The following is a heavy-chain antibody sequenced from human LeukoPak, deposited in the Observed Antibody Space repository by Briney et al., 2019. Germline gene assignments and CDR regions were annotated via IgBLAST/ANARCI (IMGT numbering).Heavy chain of an antibody. CDR1: GGSFSGYY. CDR3: ARGLTMVRGVMDV. Sequence: LKPSETLPLTCAVYGGSFSGYYWSWIRQPPGKGLEWIGEINHSGSTNYNPSLKSRVTISVDTSKNQFSLKLSSVTAADTAVYYRARGLTMVRGVMDVWGKGTTVTVSS. J-gene: IGHJ6*04. D-gene: IGHD3-10*01. CDR2: INHSGST. V-gene: IGHV4-34*01.